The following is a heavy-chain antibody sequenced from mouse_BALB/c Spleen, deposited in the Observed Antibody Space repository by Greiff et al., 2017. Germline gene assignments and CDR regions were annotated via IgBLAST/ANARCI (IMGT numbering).Heavy chain of an antibody. D-gene: IGHD1-1*01. CDR1: GYTFSSYW. CDR2: ILPGSGST. J-gene: IGHJ4*01. CDR3: ARRDYGSSFYAMDY. V-gene: IGHV1-9*01. Sequence: ESGAELMKPGASVKISCKATGYTFSSYWIEWVKQRPGNGLEWIGEILPGSGSTNNNEKFKGKATFTADTSSNTAYMQLSSLTSEDSAVDYCARRDYGSSFYAMDYWGQGTSVTVSS.